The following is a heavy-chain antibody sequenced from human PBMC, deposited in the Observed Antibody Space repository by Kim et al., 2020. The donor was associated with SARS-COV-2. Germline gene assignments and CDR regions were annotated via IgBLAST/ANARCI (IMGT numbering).Heavy chain of an antibody. CDR3: AKYGDSKRNYYGMDV. CDR2: IYPGDSDA. D-gene: IGHD2-21*02. J-gene: IGHJ6*02. V-gene: IGHV5-51*01. CDR1: GYTFTGFW. Sequence: GESLKISCQGSGYTFTGFWIAWVRQMPGKGLEWMGLIYPGDSDARYSPSFRGQVTMSADMSISTAYLQWSSLKASDTAVYYCAKYGDSKRNYYGMDVWGQGTTVTVSS.